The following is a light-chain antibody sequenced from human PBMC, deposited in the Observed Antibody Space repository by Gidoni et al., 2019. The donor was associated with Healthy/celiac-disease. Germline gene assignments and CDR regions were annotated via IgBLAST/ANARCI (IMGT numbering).Light chain of an antibody. J-gene: IGKJ2*01. Sequence: EIVFTQYQGTLSLSPGERATLSCRASQSVTSSYLAWYQQKPGQAPRLLIYGASSRATGIPDRFSGSGSGTDFTLTISRLEPEDFAVYYCQQYGSSPPYTFGQGTKLEIK. CDR2: GAS. CDR1: QSVTSSY. CDR3: QQYGSSPPYT. V-gene: IGKV3-20*01.